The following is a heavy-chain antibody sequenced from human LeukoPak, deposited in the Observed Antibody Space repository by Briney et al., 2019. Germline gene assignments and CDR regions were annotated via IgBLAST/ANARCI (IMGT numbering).Heavy chain of an antibody. J-gene: IGHJ4*02. Sequence: GGSLRLSCAASGFTFSSYSMTWVRQAPGKGLEWVSYISSSSSTIYYADSVKGRFTISRDNAKNSLYLQMNSLRDEDTAVYYCARAVESGELGFDYWGQGTLVTVSS. CDR1: GFTFSSYS. CDR2: ISSSSSTI. V-gene: IGHV3-48*02. CDR3: ARAVESGELGFDY. D-gene: IGHD7-27*01.